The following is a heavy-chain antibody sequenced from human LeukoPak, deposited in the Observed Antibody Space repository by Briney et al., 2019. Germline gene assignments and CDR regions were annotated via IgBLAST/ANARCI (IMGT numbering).Heavy chain of an antibody. D-gene: IGHD5-24*01. CDR2: IDGSSRAI. CDR3: ARKMAL. Sequence: GGSLRLSCAASGFTFSSYGMNWVRQAPGKGLEWVSYIDGSSRAIYCADSVKGRFTVSRDNAKNSLFLQMNSLRDEDTAVYFCARKMALWGQGTLVTVSS. CDR1: GFTFSSYG. V-gene: IGHV3-48*02. J-gene: IGHJ4*02.